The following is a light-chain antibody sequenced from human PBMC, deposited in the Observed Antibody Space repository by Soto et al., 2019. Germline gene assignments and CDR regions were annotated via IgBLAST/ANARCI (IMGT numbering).Light chain of an antibody. CDR3: CSYAGLSTLV. CDR2: EGS. J-gene: IGLJ3*02. V-gene: IGLV2-23*01. Sequence: QSALTQPASVSGSPGQSITISCTGTSSDVGSYNLVSWYQHHPGKAPKLMIYEGSKRPSGVSNRFSGSKSGNTASLTISGLQAEDEADYSCCSYAGLSTLVFGGGTKLTVL. CDR1: SSDVGSYNL.